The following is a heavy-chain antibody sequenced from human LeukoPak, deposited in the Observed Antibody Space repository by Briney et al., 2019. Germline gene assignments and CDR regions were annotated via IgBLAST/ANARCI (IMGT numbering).Heavy chain of an antibody. J-gene: IGHJ5*02. Sequence: SETLSLTCAVYGGSFSGYYWSWIRQPPGEGLEWIGEINHSGSTNYNPSLKSRVTISVDTSKNQFSLKLSSVTAADTAVYYCARGLVRRGWFDPWGQGTLVTVSS. CDR2: INHSGST. V-gene: IGHV4-34*01. CDR3: ARGLVRRGWFDP. D-gene: IGHD3-10*01. CDR1: GGSFSGYY.